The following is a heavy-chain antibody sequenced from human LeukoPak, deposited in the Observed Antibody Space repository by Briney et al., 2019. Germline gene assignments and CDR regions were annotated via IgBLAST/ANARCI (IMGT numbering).Heavy chain of an antibody. CDR1: RGSISSYH. CDR3: ASLQGGTIDS. Sequence: KPSETLSLTCTVSRGSISSYHWSWIRQPPGKGLEWIGNIYYSGSTNYNPSLKSRVTISVDMSKNQFSLKVNSVSATDTAVYYCASLQGGTIDSWGQGTLVTVSS. CDR2: IYYSGST. V-gene: IGHV4-59*01. D-gene: IGHD3-16*01. J-gene: IGHJ4*02.